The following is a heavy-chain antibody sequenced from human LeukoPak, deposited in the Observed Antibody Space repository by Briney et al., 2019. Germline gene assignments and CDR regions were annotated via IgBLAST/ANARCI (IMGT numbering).Heavy chain of an antibody. V-gene: IGHV3-21*01. CDR1: GSTFSDYD. J-gene: IGHJ4*02. CDR3: GRAFPPLRTSSAGDL. D-gene: IGHD3-16*01. CDR2: ISYLSTHV. Sequence: GGSLRLSCSASGSTFSDYDMNWVRQAPGKGLEWVSSISYLSTHVYYGDSVKGRFSISRDNAKNSLYLQMNSLGAEDTAIYYCGRAFPPLRTSSAGDLWGQGILVTVSS.